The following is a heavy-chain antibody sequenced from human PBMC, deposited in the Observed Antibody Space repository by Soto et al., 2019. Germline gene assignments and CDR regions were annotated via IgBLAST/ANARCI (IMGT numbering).Heavy chain of an antibody. Sequence: QVQLVQSGAEVKKPGASVKVSCKASGYTFTSYGISWVRQAPGQGLEWMGWISAYNGNTNYAQKPQGRVTMTTDTPTSTAQMALRRLRSADTAVYYCARSSGSAYGFDPWGQGTLVTVSS. CDR3: ARSSGSAYGFDP. CDR1: GYTFTSYG. D-gene: IGHD2-21*01. CDR2: ISAYNGNT. V-gene: IGHV1-18*01. J-gene: IGHJ5*02.